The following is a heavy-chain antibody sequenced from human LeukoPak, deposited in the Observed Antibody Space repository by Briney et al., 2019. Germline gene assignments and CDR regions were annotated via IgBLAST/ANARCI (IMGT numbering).Heavy chain of an antibody. CDR3: ASDQRLRYFDWREGGNWFDP. D-gene: IGHD3-9*01. CDR1: GGSISSYY. Sequence: SETLSLTCTVSGGSISSYYWSWIRQPAGKGLEWIGRIYTSGSTNYNPSLKSRVTMSVDTSKNQFSLKLSSVTAADTAVYYCASDQRLRYFDWREGGNWFDPWGQGTLVTVSS. J-gene: IGHJ5*02. V-gene: IGHV4-4*07. CDR2: IYTSGST.